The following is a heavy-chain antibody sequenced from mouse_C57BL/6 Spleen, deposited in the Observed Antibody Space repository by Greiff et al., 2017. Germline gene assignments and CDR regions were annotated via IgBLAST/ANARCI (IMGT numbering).Heavy chain of an antibody. D-gene: IGHD1-1*01. CDR3: ARDSPYYYGSSLFSMDY. V-gene: IGHV3-6*01. Sequence: EVQLQESGPGLVKPSQSLSLTCSVTGYSITSGYYWNWIRQFPGNKLEWMGYISYDGSNNYNPSLKNRISITRDTSKNQFFLKLNSVTTEDTATYYCARDSPYYYGSSLFSMDYWGQGTSVTVSS. CDR1: GYSITSGYY. CDR2: ISYDGSN. J-gene: IGHJ4*01.